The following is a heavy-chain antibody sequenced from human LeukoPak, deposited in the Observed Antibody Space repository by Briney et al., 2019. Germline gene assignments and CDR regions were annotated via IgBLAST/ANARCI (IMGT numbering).Heavy chain of an antibody. CDR1: GGTFSSYA. D-gene: IGHD3-3*01. CDR2: ISAYNGNT. Sequence: ASVKVSCKASGGTFSSYAISWVRQAPGQGLEWMGWISAYNGNTNYAQKLQGRVTMTTDTSTSTAYMELRSLRSDDTAVYYCAREPSYYDFWSRYFDYWGQGTLVTVSS. J-gene: IGHJ4*02. CDR3: AREPSYYDFWSRYFDY. V-gene: IGHV1-18*01.